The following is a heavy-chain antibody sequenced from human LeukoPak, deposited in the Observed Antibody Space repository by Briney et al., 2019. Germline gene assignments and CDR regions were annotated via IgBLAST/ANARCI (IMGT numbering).Heavy chain of an antibody. D-gene: IGHD4-23*01. Sequence: GGSLRLSCAASGFTVSSNYMSWVRQAPGKGLEWVSVIYSGGSTYYADSVKGRFTISRDNSKNTLYLQMNSLRAEDTAVYYCARDPDLYGGYPPGDYWGQGTLVTVSS. V-gene: IGHV3-53*01. CDR1: GFTVSSNY. CDR3: ARDPDLYGGYPPGDY. J-gene: IGHJ4*02. CDR2: IYSGGST.